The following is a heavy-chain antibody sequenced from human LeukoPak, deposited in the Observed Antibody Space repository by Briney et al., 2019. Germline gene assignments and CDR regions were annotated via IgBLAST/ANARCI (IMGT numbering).Heavy chain of an antibody. D-gene: IGHD2-2*01. CDR1: GGTFNNYA. CDR3: ARVTHTKLSTWFDP. CDR2: IIPIFGSS. Sequence: ASVKVSCKASGGTFNNYAINWVRQAPGQGLEWMGGIIPIFGSSNYAQKFQGRVTITADESTTTAYTELSSLRSEDTAVYYCARVTHTKLSTWFDPWGQGTLVTVSS. V-gene: IGHV1-69*13. J-gene: IGHJ5*02.